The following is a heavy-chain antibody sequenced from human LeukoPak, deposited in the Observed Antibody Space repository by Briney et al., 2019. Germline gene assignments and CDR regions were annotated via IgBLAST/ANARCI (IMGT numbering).Heavy chain of an antibody. CDR1: GASMNTTNFY. V-gene: IGHV4-39*01. J-gene: IGHJ5*02. CDR3: ARQGTMTRGAYWLDP. D-gene: IGHD3-10*01. Sequence: SETLSLTCTVSGASMNTTNFYWAWIRQPPGKGLESIGSISYAGRTYLNPSLNSRVTISVDTSKNQFSLKLSSVTAADTAVYYCARQGTMTRGAYWLDPWGQGTLVIVSS. CDR2: ISYAGRT.